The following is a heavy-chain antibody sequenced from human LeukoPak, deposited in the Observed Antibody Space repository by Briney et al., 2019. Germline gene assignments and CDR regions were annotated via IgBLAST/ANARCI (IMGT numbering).Heavy chain of an antibody. CDR3: ARRLGATISALFDY. D-gene: IGHD1-26*01. Sequence: PGGSLRLSCAASGFTFSDYYMSWVRQAPGKGLEWVSAISGSGGSTYYADSVKGRFTISRDNSKNTLYLQMNSLRAEDTAVYYCARRLGATISALFDYWGQGTLVTVSS. CDR2: ISGSGGST. CDR1: GFTFSDYY. J-gene: IGHJ4*02. V-gene: IGHV3-23*01.